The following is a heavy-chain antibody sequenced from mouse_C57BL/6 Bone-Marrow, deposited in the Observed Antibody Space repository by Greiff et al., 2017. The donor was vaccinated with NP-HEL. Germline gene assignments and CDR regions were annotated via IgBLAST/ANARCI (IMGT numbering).Heavy chain of an antibody. V-gene: IGHV5-4*01. Sequence: EVNLVESGGGLVKPGGSLKLSCAASGFTFSSYAMSWVRQTPEKRLEWVATISDGGSYTYYPDNVKGRFTISRDNAKNNLYLQMSHLKSEDTAMYYCAREAITTVVADYWGQGTTLTVSS. CDR1: GFTFSSYA. J-gene: IGHJ2*01. CDR3: AREAITTVVADY. D-gene: IGHD1-1*01. CDR2: ISDGGSYT.